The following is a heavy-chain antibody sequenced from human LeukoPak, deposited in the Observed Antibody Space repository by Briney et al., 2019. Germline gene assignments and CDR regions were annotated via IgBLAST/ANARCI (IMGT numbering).Heavy chain of an antibody. D-gene: IGHD3-16*01. CDR1: GGSFSGHY. CDR2: INHSGST. CDR3: ARVKDPGGYYYYYYMDI. Sequence: ETLSLTCAVYGGSFSGHYWTWIRQPPGKGLEWIGEINHSGSTNYNPSLKSRVTISVDTSKNQFSLKVSSVTAADTAVYYCARVKDPGGYYYYYYMDIWGKGNTVTVSS. J-gene: IGHJ6*03. V-gene: IGHV4-34*01.